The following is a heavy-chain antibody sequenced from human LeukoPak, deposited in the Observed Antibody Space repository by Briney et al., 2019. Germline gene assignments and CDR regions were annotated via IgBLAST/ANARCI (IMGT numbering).Heavy chain of an antibody. V-gene: IGHV4-4*07. CDR1: GGSISSYY. CDR3: AREGGIAVFSSLFDP. D-gene: IGHD6-19*01. CDR2: IYTSGST. J-gene: IGHJ5*02. Sequence: SETLSLTCTVSGGSISSYYWSWIRQPAGKGLEWIGRIYTSGSTNYNPSLKSRVTMSVDTSKNQFSLKLSSVTAADTAVYYCAREGGIAVFSSLFDPWGQGTLVTVSS.